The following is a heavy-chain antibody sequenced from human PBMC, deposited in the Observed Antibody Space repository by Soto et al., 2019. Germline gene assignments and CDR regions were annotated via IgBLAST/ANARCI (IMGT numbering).Heavy chain of an antibody. CDR1: GFTFSSYA. CDR3: ARAAYGDYSFDY. CDR2: ISYDGSNK. J-gene: IGHJ4*02. Sequence: GGSLRLSCAASGFTFSSYAMHWVRQAPGKGLEGVAVISYDGSNKYYADSVKGRFTISRDNSKNTLYLQMNSLRAEDTAVYYCARAAYGDYSFDYWGQGTLVTVSS. D-gene: IGHD4-17*01. V-gene: IGHV3-30-3*01.